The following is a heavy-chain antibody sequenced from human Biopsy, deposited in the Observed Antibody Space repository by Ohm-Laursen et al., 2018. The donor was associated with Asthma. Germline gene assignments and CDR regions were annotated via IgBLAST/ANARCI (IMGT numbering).Heavy chain of an antibody. CDR3: ARAVYYSHDYGIDV. CDR2: IRVYNRNT. Sequence: GASVTASCPTSASTVNSAGITWARQAPGHGLGWKGWIRVYNRNTKVAQKLQDRVTMITDTSTSTAYMELRNLRSDDTAVYFCARAVYYSHDYGIDVWGQGTTVTVS. V-gene: IGHV1-18*01. J-gene: IGHJ6*02. D-gene: IGHD3-10*01. CDR1: ASTVNSAG.